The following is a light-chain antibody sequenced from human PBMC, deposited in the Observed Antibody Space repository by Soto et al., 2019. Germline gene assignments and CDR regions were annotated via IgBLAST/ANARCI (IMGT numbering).Light chain of an antibody. J-gene: IGKJ1*01. Sequence: EIVMTQSPATLSVSPGERATLSCRASQSVSSNLAWYQQRPGQAPRLLIYAASTRATGIPARFSGSGSGTDFTLTISSLEPEDFAVYYCQQYGSSPPTFGQGTKVDI. CDR1: QSVSSN. CDR2: AAS. CDR3: QQYGSSPPT. V-gene: IGKV3-15*01.